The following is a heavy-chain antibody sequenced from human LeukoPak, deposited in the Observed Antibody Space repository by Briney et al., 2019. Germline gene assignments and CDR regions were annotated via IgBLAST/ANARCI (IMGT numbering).Heavy chain of an antibody. CDR3: ASHVTVLGTRGFDF. CDR1: GDSITSHSW. CDR2: VHHGGAS. D-gene: IGHD6-19*01. V-gene: IGHV4-4*02. Sequence: SETLSLTCAVSGDSITSHSWWSWVRQPPGKGLEWIGEVHHGGASNYDPSLESRVTISVDKSKNRFSLSLRSVTAADTATYYCASHVTVLGTRGFDFWGRGTLVTVS. J-gene: IGHJ4*02.